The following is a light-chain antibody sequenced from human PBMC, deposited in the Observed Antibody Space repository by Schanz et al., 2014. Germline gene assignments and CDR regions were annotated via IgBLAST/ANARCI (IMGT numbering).Light chain of an antibody. V-gene: IGLV2-14*03. Sequence: QSVLTQPASVSGSPGQSITISCTGTSSDVGGYNYVSWYQQYPGKAPKLMIFGVSYRPSGVSNRFSGSKSGNTASLTISGLQAEDEADYYCSSYTSSSTLGVFGGGTKLTVL. CDR3: SSYTSSSTLGV. CDR1: SSDVGGYNY. CDR2: GVS. J-gene: IGLJ3*02.